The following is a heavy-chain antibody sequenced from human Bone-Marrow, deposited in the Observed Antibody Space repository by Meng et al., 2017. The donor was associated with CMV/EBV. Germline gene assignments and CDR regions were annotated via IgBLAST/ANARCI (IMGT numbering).Heavy chain of an antibody. V-gene: IGHV4-59*05. CDR2: IYYSGST. D-gene: IGHD6-19*01. Sequence: SETLSLTCTVSGGSISSYYWSWIRQPPGKGLEWIGSIYYSGSTYYNAPLKSRVIISVDTSKNQFSLKLSSVTAADTAVYYCARLRGWQVGMDVWGQGTTVTVSS. CDR1: GGSISSYY. J-gene: IGHJ6*02. CDR3: ARLRGWQVGMDV.